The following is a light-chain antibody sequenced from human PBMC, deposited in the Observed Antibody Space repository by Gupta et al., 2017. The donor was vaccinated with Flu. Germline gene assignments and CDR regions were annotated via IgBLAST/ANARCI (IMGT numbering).Light chain of an antibody. V-gene: IGLV2-11*01. CDR3: CSYAGSYTSYV. J-gene: IGLJ1*01. CDR1: SSDVGGYHY. Sequence: QSALTQPRSVSGSPGQSVTISCTLTSSDVGGYHYVSWYQQHPGKAPKLMIYYVSKRPSGVPDRFSGSKSGNTASLTISGLQAEDEADYYCCSYAGSYTSYVFGTGTKVTVL. CDR2: YVS.